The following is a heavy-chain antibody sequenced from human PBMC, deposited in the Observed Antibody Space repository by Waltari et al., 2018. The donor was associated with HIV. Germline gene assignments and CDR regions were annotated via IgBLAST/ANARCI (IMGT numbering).Heavy chain of an antibody. V-gene: IGHV3-33*01. CDR2: IWNDGSNR. CDR1: GFSSSNYV. J-gene: IGHJ3*02. Sequence: QLQLVESGGRVCQHGRSLRLSCEASGFSSSNYVMHWVRQAPGKGVEWVAGIWNDGSNRDYADAVKGRFTISRDKSKHTLSLQMNNWRAEDTAVYYCVVAPGIIDAFNMWGQGTVVIVSS. CDR3: VVAPGIIDAFNM. D-gene: IGHD2-15*01.